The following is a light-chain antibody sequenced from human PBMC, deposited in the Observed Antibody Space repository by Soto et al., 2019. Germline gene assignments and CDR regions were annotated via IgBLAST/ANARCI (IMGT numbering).Light chain of an antibody. V-gene: IGLV2-8*01. J-gene: IGLJ1*01. CDR3: SSYAASNNYV. Sequence: QSVLTQPPSASGSPGQSVTISCTGTSSDVGSYDYVSWYQQHPGKAPKVMIYAVSKRPSGVPDRFSGSKSGNTASLTVSGLQAEDEADYYCSSYAASNNYVFGTGTKV. CDR2: AVS. CDR1: SSDVGSYDY.